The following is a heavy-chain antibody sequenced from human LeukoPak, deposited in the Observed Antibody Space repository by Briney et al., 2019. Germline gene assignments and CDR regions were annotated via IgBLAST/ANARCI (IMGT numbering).Heavy chain of an antibody. J-gene: IGHJ4*02. V-gene: IGHV1-69*13. CDR2: IIPIFGTA. CDR3: ARSSYYDILTGIDY. D-gene: IGHD3-9*01. Sequence: ASVKVSCKASGGTFSGYAISWVRQAPGQGLEWMGGIIPIFGTANYAQKFQGRVTITADESTSTAYMELSSLRSEDTAVYYCARSSYYDILTGIDYWGQGTLVTVSS. CDR1: GGTFSGYA.